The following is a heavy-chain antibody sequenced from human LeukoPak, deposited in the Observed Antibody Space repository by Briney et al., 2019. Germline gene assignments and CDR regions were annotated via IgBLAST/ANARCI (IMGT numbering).Heavy chain of an antibody. CDR3: ARYPLDSSGYYYGLDY. J-gene: IGHJ4*02. D-gene: IGHD3-22*01. CDR2: TYYSGST. CDR1: GGSISSGDYY. Sequence: SETLSLTCTVSGGSISSGDYYWSWIRQPPGKGLEWIGYTYYSGSTYYNPSLKSRVTISVDTSKNQFSLKLSSVTAADTAVYYCARYPLDSSGYYYGLDYWGQGTLVTVSS. V-gene: IGHV4-30-4*02.